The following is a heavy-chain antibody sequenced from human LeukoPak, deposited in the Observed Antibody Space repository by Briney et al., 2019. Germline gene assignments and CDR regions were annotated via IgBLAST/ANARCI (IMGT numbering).Heavy chain of an antibody. D-gene: IGHD3-22*01. V-gene: IGHV1-69*13. J-gene: IGHJ5*02. Sequence: SVKVSCKASGYTFTNNYLHWVRQAPGQGLEWMGGIIPIFGTANYAQKFQGRVTITADESTSTAYMELSSLRSEDTAVYYCARGPYLITMIVGEFDPWGQGTLVTVSS. CDR1: GYTFTNNY. CDR2: IIPIFGTA. CDR3: ARGPYLITMIVGEFDP.